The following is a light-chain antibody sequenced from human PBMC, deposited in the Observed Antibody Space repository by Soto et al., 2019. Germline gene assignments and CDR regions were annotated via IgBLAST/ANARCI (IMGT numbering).Light chain of an antibody. CDR2: DAS. J-gene: IGKJ2*01. Sequence: DIQMTQSPSTLSASVGDRVTITCRASQSIGGWLAWYQQRPGKAPRLLIYDASSVESGVPSRFSGSRSGTKFTLAISSLQPEDFATYYCQHYQSYPYTFGQGTKLEIK. CDR1: QSIGGW. CDR3: QHYQSYPYT. V-gene: IGKV1-5*01.